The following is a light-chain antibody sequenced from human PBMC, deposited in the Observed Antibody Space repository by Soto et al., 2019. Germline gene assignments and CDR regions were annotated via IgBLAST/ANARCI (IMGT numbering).Light chain of an antibody. CDR3: RQLNSYPIT. Sequence: DIQLTQSPSFLSASVGDRVTITCRASQGLSSDLAWYQQKPGKAPKLLIYAASTLQSGVPSRFSGSGSGTEFTLTSSSLQPEDCATYYCRQLNSYPITFGQGTRLEIK. CDR1: QGLSSD. CDR2: AAS. J-gene: IGKJ5*01. V-gene: IGKV1-9*01.